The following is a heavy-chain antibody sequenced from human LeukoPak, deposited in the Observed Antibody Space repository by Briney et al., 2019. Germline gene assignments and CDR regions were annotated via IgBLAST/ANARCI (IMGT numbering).Heavy chain of an antibody. CDR2: ITPIFGTA. CDR1: SEY. Sequence: SEYISVVGESPEQRLEWMGGITPIFGTANYAQKFQGRVTITADESTSTAYMELSSLRSEDTAVYYCARAYVDIVATIEAFDIWGQGTMVTVSS. D-gene: IGHD5-12*01. J-gene: IGHJ3*02. CDR3: ARAYVDIVATIEAFDI. V-gene: IGHV1-69*01.